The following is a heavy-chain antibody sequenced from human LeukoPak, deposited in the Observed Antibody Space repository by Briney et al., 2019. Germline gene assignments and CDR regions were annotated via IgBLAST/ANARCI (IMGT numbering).Heavy chain of an antibody. J-gene: IGHJ4*02. CDR1: GYIFTTYT. CDR3: ARLPPSVYSYGLDY. V-gene: IGHV1-18*01. D-gene: IGHD5-18*01. CDR2: ISAYNGNT. Sequence: ASVKVSCKASGYIFTTYTINWVRQAPGQGLEWMGWISAYNGNTNYAQKLQGRITMTTDTSTSTAYMELRSLRSDDTAVYYCARLPPSVYSYGLDYWGQGTLVTVSS.